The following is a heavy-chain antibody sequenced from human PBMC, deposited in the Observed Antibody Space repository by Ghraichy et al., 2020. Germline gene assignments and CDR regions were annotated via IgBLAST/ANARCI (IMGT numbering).Heavy chain of an antibody. V-gene: IGHV3-30*04. J-gene: IGHJ4*02. D-gene: IGHD5-12*01. CDR3: ARDMEAYGYGSFDS. Sequence: GGSLRLSCAASGFIFSDHAMHWVRQAPGKGLEWVAQISDDGINKYYAASVKGRFTISRSDSKNTVSLQMNSLSGEDTATYYCARDMEAYGYGSFDSWGRGALLTVSS. CDR2: ISDDGINK. CDR1: GFIFSDHA.